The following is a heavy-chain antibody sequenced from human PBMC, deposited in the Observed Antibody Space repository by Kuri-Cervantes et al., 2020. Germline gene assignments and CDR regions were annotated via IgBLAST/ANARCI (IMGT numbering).Heavy chain of an antibody. CDR3: ARDAAANPYYYYYYMDV. V-gene: IGHV4-38-2*02. CDR1: GYSISSGYY. CDR2: IYHSGST. Sequence: SETLSLTCAISGYSISSGYYWGWIRQPPGKGLEWIGSIYHSGSTYYNPSLKSRVTISVDTSKNQFSLKLSSVTAADTAVYYCARDAAANPYYYYYYMDVWGKGTTVTVSS. J-gene: IGHJ6*03. D-gene: IGHD6-13*01.